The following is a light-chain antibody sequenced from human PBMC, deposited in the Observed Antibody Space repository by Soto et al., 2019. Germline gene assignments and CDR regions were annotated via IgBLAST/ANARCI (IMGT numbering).Light chain of an antibody. CDR3: MQALQTPYT. CDR1: QSLLYSNGYNY. V-gene: IGKV2-28*01. CDR2: LGS. Sequence: DIVMTQSPLSLPVTPGEPASISCRSSQSLLYSNGYNYLDWYLQKPGQSPQLLIYLGSNRASGVPDRFSGSGSGTDFTLKISRVEAEDVGVYYCMQALQTPYTFAQGTKLEIK. J-gene: IGKJ2*01.